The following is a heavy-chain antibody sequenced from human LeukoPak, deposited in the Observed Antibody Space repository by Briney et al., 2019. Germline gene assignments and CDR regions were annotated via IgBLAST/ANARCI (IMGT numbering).Heavy chain of an antibody. J-gene: IGHJ4*02. CDR3: ARESHSNYFNY. D-gene: IGHD4-11*01. V-gene: IGHV4-59*01. CDR2: IYYSGST. CDR1: GFTLSDYG. Sequence: GSLRLSCAVSGFTLSDYGIHWIRQPPGKGLEWIGYIYYSGSTNYNPSLKSRVTISVDTSKNQFSLKLSSVTAADTAVYYCARESHSNYFNYWGQGTLVTVSS.